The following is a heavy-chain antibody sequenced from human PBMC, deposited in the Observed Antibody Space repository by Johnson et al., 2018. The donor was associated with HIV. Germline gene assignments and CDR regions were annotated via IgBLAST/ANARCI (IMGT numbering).Heavy chain of an antibody. CDR1: GFIFGDYG. J-gene: IGHJ3*02. CDR2: INWNGGST. Sequence: VQVVESGGGVLRPGGSLRLSCEGFGFIFGDYGLSWVRQRPGKGLQWVSGINWNGGSTGYADSVKGRFTISRDNAKNSLHLQMNSLRAEDTALYYCARGTSFGEVDAFDIWGQGTVVTISS. V-gene: IGHV3-20*04. D-gene: IGHD3-3*01. CDR3: ARGTSFGEVDAFDI.